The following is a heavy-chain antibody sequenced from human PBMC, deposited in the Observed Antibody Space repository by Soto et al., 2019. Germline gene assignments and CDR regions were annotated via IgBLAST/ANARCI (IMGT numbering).Heavy chain of an antibody. CDR3: ARDYYDSSGYYYVDY. Sequence: GGSLRLSCAASGFTFSSYGMHWVRQAPGKGLEWVAVIWYDGSNKYYADSVKGRLTISRDNSKNTLYLQMNSLRAEDTAVYYCARDYYDSSGYYYVDYWGQGTLVTVSS. D-gene: IGHD3-22*01. CDR1: GFTFSSYG. J-gene: IGHJ4*02. V-gene: IGHV3-33*01. CDR2: IWYDGSNK.